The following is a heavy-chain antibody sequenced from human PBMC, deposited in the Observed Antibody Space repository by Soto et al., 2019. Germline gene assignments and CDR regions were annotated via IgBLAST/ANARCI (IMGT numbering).Heavy chain of an antibody. CDR1: GGSFSGYY. Sequence: QVQLQQWGAGLLKPSETLSLTCAVYGGSFSGYYWSWIRQPPGKGLEWIGEINHSGSTNYNPSLKSRVTISVDTSQNQFSLKLSSVTAADTAVYYCARGLPYGDYDYFDYWGQGTLVTVSS. CDR2: INHSGST. V-gene: IGHV4-34*01. J-gene: IGHJ4*02. D-gene: IGHD4-17*01. CDR3: ARGLPYGDYDYFDY.